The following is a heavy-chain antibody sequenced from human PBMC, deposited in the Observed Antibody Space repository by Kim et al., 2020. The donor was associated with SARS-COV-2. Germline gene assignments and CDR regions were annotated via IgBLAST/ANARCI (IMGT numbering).Heavy chain of an antibody. CDR2: SRGKSYSHTT. Sequence: GGSLRLSCAASGFTFNDHSMDWVRQAPGKGLEWVGRSRGKSYSHTTEYAASVKGRFTISRDDSQNSLYLQMNSLRTEDTAVYYCARRAYGTGAYYELFDHWGQGTLVTVSS. V-gene: IGHV3-72*01. CDR1: GFTFNDHS. CDR3: ARRAYGTGAYYELFDH. J-gene: IGHJ4*02. D-gene: IGHD3-10*01.